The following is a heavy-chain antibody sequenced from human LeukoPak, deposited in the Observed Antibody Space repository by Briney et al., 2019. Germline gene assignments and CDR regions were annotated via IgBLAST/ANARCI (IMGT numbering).Heavy chain of an antibody. D-gene: IGHD3-3*01. V-gene: IGHV3-7*01. CDR1: GFTFRTYW. Sequence: GGSLRLSCVASGFTFRTYWMSWVRQAPGKGLEWVAKIKQEGTEKYYGDSVKGRFTISRDNAKNSLYLQMNSLTAEDTGLYFCAREGAYEDDLVYWGQGTLVTVSA. CDR3: AREGAYEDDLVY. J-gene: IGHJ4*02. CDR2: IKQEGTEK.